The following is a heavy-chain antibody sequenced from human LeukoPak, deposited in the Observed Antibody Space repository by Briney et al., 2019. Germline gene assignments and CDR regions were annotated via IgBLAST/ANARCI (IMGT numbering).Heavy chain of an antibody. J-gene: IGHJ6*02. CDR3: ARDRSPYYDSSGYYRLPFYYYYYGMDV. CDR1: GFTFSSYS. CDR2: ISSSSSYI. Sequence: GGSLRLSCAASGFTFSSYSMNWVRQAPGKGLEWVSSISSSSSYIYYADSVKGRVTISRDNAKNSLYLQMNSLRAEDTAVYYCARDRSPYYDSSGYYRLPFYYYYYGMDVWGQGTTVTVSS. D-gene: IGHD3-22*01. V-gene: IGHV3-21*01.